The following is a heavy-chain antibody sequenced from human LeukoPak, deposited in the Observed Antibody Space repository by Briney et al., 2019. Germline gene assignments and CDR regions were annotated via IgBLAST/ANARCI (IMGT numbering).Heavy chain of an antibody. J-gene: IGHJ4*02. V-gene: IGHV3-23*01. D-gene: IGHD6-19*01. CDR3: AKGHVYSSGWSDY. CDR1: GFTFSSYA. Sequence: GGSLRLSCAASGFTFSSYAMSWVRQAPGKGLEGVSTISGSGATTFYADSVKGRFTISRDNSKNTLYLQMNRLRAEDTAAYYRAKGHVYSSGWSDYWGQGTLVTVS. CDR2: ISGSGATT.